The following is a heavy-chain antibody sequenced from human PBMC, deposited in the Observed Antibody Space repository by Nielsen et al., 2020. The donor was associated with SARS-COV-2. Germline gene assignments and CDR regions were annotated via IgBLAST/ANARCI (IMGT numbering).Heavy chain of an antibody. Sequence: GESLKISCKGSGYSFTSYWIGWVRQMPGKGLEWMGIIYPGDSDPRYSPSFQGQVTISADKSISTAYLQWSSLKASDTAMYYCASDSSSLGALEDAFDIWGQGTMVTVSS. CDR1: GYSFTSYW. D-gene: IGHD6-13*01. CDR3: ASDSSSLGALEDAFDI. J-gene: IGHJ3*02. V-gene: IGHV5-51*01. CDR2: IYPGDSDP.